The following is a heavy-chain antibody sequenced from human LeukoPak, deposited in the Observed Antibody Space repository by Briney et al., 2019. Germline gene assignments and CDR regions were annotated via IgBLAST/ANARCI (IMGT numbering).Heavy chain of an antibody. CDR3: AKGQSRDDFWSGYLPHFDY. CDR2: ISGRGDDT. V-gene: IGHV3-23*01. CDR1: GFTFSSYS. D-gene: IGHD3-3*01. Sequence: GGSLRLSCAASGFTFSSYSMNWVRQAPGKGLEWVSSISGRGDDTYSADSVKGRFTISRDNSKNTLYLQMNSLRAEDTAVYYCAKGQSRDDFWSGYLPHFDYWGQGTLVTVFS. J-gene: IGHJ4*02.